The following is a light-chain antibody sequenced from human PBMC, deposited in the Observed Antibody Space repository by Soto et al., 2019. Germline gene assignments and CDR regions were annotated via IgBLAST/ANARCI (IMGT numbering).Light chain of an antibody. Sequence: EIVLTQSPGTLSLSPGGRATVSCRSSQSVSNNYLAWYQQKPGQAPRLLIYGASNRATGIPARFSGSGSGTDFTLTISSLEPEDFAVYYCQQRSNWPPLTFGGGTKVDIK. J-gene: IGKJ4*01. CDR1: QSVSNNY. V-gene: IGKV3-11*01. CDR2: GAS. CDR3: QQRSNWPPLT.